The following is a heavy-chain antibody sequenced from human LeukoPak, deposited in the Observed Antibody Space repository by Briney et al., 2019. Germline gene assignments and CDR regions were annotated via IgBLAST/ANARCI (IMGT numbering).Heavy chain of an antibody. D-gene: IGHD5-18*01. CDR1: GGSISGYY. CDR2: IYSSGST. V-gene: IGHV4-59*12. Sequence: SETLSLTCTVPGGSISGYYWSWIRQPPGKGLEWIGYIYSSGSTKYNPSLKSRVTISVETSKNQFSLKLSSVTAADTAVYYCARGPGYSYGFYYYYYGMDVWGQGTTVTVSS. CDR3: ARGPGYSYGFYYYYYGMDV. J-gene: IGHJ6*02.